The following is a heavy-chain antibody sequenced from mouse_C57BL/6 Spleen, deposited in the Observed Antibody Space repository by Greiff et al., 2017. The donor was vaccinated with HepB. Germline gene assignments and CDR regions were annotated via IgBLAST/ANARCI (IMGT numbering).Heavy chain of an antibody. J-gene: IGHJ2*01. D-gene: IGHD3-1*01. CDR2: INPNNGGT. Sequence: VQLQQSGPELVKPGASVKISCKASGYTFTDYYMNWVKQSHGKSLEWIGDINPNNGGTSYNQKFKGKATLTVDKSSSTAYMELRSLTSEGSAVYYCARSGFSFDYWGQGTTLTVSS. CDR3: ARSGFSFDY. V-gene: IGHV1-26*01. CDR1: GYTFTDYY.